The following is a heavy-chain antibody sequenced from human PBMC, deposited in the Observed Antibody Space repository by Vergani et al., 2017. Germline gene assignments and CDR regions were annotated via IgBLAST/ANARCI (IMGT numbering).Heavy chain of an antibody. CDR1: GVSINDSDSY. J-gene: IGHJ4*02. CDR2: IYHSGSP. CDR3: ARDRDLSTSDY. Sequence: QVQLQESGPGVVKPSQTLSLTCTVSGVSINDSDSYWTWIRQSPGKGLEWIGYIYHSGSPFYNPSLKSRFTISIDTSRNRFSLRLPSVTAADTAVYFCARDRDLSTSDYWGQGTLVTVSS. V-gene: IGHV4-30-4*08. D-gene: IGHD3-16*02.